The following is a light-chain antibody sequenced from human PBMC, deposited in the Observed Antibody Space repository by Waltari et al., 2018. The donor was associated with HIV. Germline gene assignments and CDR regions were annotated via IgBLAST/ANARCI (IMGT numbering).Light chain of an antibody. CDR1: SSDVGASNY. CDR3: SSFTTSNSLL. V-gene: IGLV2-14*01. CDR2: EVS. J-gene: IGLJ2*01. Sequence: QSALTQPASVSGSPGQSITVSCTGTSSDVGASNYVSWYQPTPGTAPKLVLYEVSNRPSGISYRFSGSKSGNTASLTISGLQTEDEGDYYCSSFTTSNSLLFGGGTKVTVL.